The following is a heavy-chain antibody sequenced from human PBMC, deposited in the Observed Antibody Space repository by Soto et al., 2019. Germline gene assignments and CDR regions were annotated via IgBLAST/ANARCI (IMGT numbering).Heavy chain of an antibody. Sequence: GGSLRLSCAASGFSFSSYAMTWVRQAPGKGLEWVSAIDSDASTYYADSVKGRFTISRDKSKGTLYLQISSLRAEGTAVYYCAKERIPAAIINYYYGMDVWGQGTTVTVSS. V-gene: IGHV3-23*01. CDR3: AKERIPAAIINYYYGMDV. CDR2: IDSDAST. J-gene: IGHJ6*02. CDR1: GFSFSSYA. D-gene: IGHD2-2*01.